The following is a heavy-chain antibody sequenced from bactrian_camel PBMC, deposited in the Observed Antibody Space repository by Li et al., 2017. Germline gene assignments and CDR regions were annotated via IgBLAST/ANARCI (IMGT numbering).Heavy chain of an antibody. V-gene: IGHV3S53*01. CDR3: AAGPPGDESDLSPTCQDILFGH. D-gene: IGHD3*01. CDR2: VTVDGTT. Sequence: HVQLVESGGGSVQAGGSLRLSCTASGYTHVYTKYTLAWFRQAPMHEREGVASVTVDGTTTYADSVKGRFTISQDISKNTVYLQMNNLKPEDTAVYYCAAGPPGDESDLSPTCQDILFGHWGQGTQVTVS. CDR1: GYTHVYTKYT. J-gene: IGHJ6*01.